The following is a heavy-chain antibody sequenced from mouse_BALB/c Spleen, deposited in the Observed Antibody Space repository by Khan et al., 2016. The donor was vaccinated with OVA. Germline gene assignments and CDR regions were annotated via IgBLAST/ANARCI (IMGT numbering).Heavy chain of an antibody. CDR1: GFSLTSHG. Sequence: QMQLEESGPGLVAPSQSLSITCTVSGFSLTSHGVHWVRQPPGKGLEWLGVIWAGGSTNYNSALMSRLSISKDNSKCQVFLKTNSQQTDDTAMYYCARIKDIWGQGTTLTVSS. V-gene: IGHV2-9*02. CDR3: ARIKDI. D-gene: IGHD1-3*01. CDR2: IWAGGST. J-gene: IGHJ2*01.